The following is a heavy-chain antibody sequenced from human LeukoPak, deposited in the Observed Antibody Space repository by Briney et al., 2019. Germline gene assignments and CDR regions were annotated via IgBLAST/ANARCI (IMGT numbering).Heavy chain of an antibody. D-gene: IGHD3-10*01. V-gene: IGHV3-7*03. CDR3: VRDHRGTFDY. J-gene: IGHJ4*02. Sequence: PGGSLRLSCAASGFIFSSYWMSWVRQTPGKGLEWVANIEQDGSEKNYVDSVKGRFTISRDNAKNSLYLQMNSLRAEDTAVYYCVRDHRGTFDYWGQGTLVTVSS. CDR1: GFIFSSYW. CDR2: IEQDGSEK.